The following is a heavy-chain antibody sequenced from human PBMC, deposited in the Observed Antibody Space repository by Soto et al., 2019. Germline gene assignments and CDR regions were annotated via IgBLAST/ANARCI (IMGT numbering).Heavy chain of an antibody. Sequence: SETLSLTCTVSGGSLSAYYWSWIRQSPGKGLEWIGYIYSSGSTNYNPSLKSRVTISVDTSKNQFSLKLSSVTAADTAVYYCARHSGSYFRDYWGQGTLVTVS. CDR1: GGSLSAYY. V-gene: IGHV4-59*01. D-gene: IGHD1-26*01. CDR2: IYSSGST. CDR3: ARHSGSYFRDY. J-gene: IGHJ4*02.